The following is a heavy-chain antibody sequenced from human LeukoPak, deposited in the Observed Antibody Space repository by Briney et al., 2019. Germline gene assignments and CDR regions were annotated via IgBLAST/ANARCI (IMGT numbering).Heavy chain of an antibody. CDR2: IYYSGSA. Sequence: PSVTLSLTCTVSGGSISTYYWSWIRQSPGEGLEWIGYIYYSGSANYNPSLESRVTISVDTSKNHFSLKLSSVTAADTAVYYCARHYGYSYGPDYWGQGTLVTVYS. CDR1: GGSISTYY. V-gene: IGHV4-59*08. J-gene: IGHJ4*02. CDR3: ARHYGYSYGPDY. D-gene: IGHD5-18*01.